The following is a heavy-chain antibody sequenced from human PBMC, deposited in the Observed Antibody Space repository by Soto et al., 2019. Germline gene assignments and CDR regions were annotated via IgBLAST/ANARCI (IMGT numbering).Heavy chain of an antibody. Sequence: QVQLQESGPGLVKPAETLSLTCTVSGGSVSSGSYYWTWIRQPPGKGLEWIGYIYSSGSTSYNPSLQSRVTISVDKSKNQFSLKLTSVTAADTAVYYCARDGDGYNYWGQGILVTVSS. CDR1: GGSVSSGSYY. D-gene: IGHD5-12*01. V-gene: IGHV4-61*01. J-gene: IGHJ4*02. CDR2: IYSSGST. CDR3: ARDGDGYNY.